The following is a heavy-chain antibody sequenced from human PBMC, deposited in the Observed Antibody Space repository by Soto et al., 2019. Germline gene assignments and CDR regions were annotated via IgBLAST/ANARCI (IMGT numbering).Heavy chain of an antibody. Sequence: QVQLVEPGGGEVRPWRSLRLSCAASGFTFSEYGMHWVPQAPGKGLEWVAVIWYDGTNEYYSDSVKGRFTISRDNSQKHHHLHMSCMRAEDRTVYYCARHPLSDDILSGYSPHYVASWGQGRLVTVSS. CDR2: IWYDGTNE. CDR1: GFTFSEYG. CDR3: ARHPLSDDILSGYSPHYVAS. V-gene: IGHV3-33*01. J-gene: IGHJ4*02. D-gene: IGHD3-9*01.